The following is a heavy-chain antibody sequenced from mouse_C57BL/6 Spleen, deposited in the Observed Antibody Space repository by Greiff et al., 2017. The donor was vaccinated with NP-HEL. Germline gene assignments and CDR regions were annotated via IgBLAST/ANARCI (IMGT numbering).Heavy chain of an antibody. Sequence: EVQLVESGGGLVQPKGSLKLSCAASGFSFNTYAMNWVRQAPGKGLEWVARIRSKSNNYATYYADSVKDRFTISRDDSESMLYLQMNNLKTEDTAMYYCVSPYDYDGGYAMDYWGQGTSVTVSS. D-gene: IGHD2-4*01. CDR1: GFSFNTYA. CDR3: VSPYDYDGGYAMDY. CDR2: IRSKSNNYAT. V-gene: IGHV10-1*01. J-gene: IGHJ4*01.